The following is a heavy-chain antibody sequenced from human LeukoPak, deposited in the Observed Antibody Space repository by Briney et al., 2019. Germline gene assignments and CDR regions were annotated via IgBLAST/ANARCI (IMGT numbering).Heavy chain of an antibody. V-gene: IGHV6-1*01. J-gene: IGHJ5*02. CDR2: TYYRSKWFN. Sequence: SQTLSLTCAISGDNISNDSGGWNWIRQSPSGGLGWLGRTYYRSKWFNDYAVSVKSRITITPDTSKNQFSLQLISVTPEDTAVYYCTSDNPWFDPWGQGTLVTVSS. CDR3: TSDNPWFDP. CDR1: GDNISNDSGG.